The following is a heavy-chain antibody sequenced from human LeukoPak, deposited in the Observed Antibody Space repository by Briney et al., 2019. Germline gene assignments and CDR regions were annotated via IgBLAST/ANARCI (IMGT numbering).Heavy chain of an antibody. D-gene: IGHD1-26*01. CDR2: IYYSGST. CDR1: GGSISSSSYY. Sequence: RPSETLSLTCTVSGGSISSSSYYWGWIRQPPGKGLEWIGIIYYSGSTYYNPSLKSRVTISVDTSKNQFSLKLSSVTAADTAVYYCARGGGSYYVIPHFQHWGQGTLVTVSS. J-gene: IGHJ1*01. V-gene: IGHV4-39*07. CDR3: ARGGGSYYVIPHFQH.